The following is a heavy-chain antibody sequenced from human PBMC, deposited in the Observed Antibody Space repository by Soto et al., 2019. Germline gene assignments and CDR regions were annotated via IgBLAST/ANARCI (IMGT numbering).Heavy chain of an antibody. CDR3: ARVTLRAGNWFDP. CDR1: GYTFTSYY. J-gene: IGHJ5*02. Sequence: ASVKVSCKASGYTFTSYYMHWVRQAPGQGFEWMGWINPKSRGTTYAQKFQGRVTMTRDTSNTTAYMELRGLRSDDTAIYYCARVTLRAGNWFDPWGQGTLVTVSS. CDR2: INPKSRGT. V-gene: IGHV1-2*02.